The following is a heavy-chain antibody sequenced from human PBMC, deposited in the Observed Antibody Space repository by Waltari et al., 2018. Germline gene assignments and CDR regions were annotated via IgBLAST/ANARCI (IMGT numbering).Heavy chain of an antibody. CDR3: AIDNLAARPDY. V-gene: IGHV3-48*01. CDR1: GFTFSSYS. CDR2: ISSSSSTI. Sequence: EVQLVESGGGLVQPGGSLRLSCAASGFTFSSYSMNWVRQAPGKGLEWVSYISSSSSTIYYADSVKGRFTISRDNAKNSLYLQMNSLRAEDTAVYYCAIDNLAARPDYWGQGTLVTVSS. J-gene: IGHJ4*02. D-gene: IGHD6-6*01.